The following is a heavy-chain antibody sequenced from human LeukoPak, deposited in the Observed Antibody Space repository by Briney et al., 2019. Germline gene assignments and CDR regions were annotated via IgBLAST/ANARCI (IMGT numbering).Heavy chain of an antibody. D-gene: IGHD6-13*01. Sequence: PGGSLRLSCAASGFTFSNAWMRGVRQAPGEGLEWVGRIKGKTYGGTTDYAAPVKGRFTISRDDSKNTRYRQMNSLKTEDTAVYYCTTDGGSSTSDYWGQGTLVTVSS. J-gene: IGHJ4*02. CDR2: IKGKTYGGTT. V-gene: IGHV3-15*01. CDR1: GFTFSNAW. CDR3: TTDGGSSTSDY.